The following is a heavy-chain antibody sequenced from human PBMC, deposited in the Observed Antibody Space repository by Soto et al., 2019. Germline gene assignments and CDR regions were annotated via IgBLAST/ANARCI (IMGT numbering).Heavy chain of an antibody. D-gene: IGHD4-17*01. CDR3: AAGRDDYGVYYFDY. J-gene: IGHJ4*02. V-gene: IGHV1-58*01. Sequence: GKHLEWIGWIVVGSGNTNYAQKFQERVTITRDMSTSTAYMELSSLRSEDTAVYYCAAGRDDYGVYYFDYWVQGTLVTVSS. CDR2: IVVGSGNT.